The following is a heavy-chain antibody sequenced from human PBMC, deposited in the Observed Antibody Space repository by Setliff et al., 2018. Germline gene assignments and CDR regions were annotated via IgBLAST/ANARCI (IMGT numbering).Heavy chain of an antibody. Sequence: GSLRLSCAASGFTFSSYAMSWVRQAPGKGLEWVSAISGSGGSTYYADSVKGRFTISRDNSKNTLYLQVNSLRAEDTAVYYCAKDSSERPYYDFWSAAPDWFDPWGQGTLVTVS. V-gene: IGHV3-23*01. D-gene: IGHD3-3*01. CDR1: GFTFSSYA. CDR3: AKDSSERPYYDFWSAAPDWFDP. J-gene: IGHJ5*02. CDR2: ISGSGGST.